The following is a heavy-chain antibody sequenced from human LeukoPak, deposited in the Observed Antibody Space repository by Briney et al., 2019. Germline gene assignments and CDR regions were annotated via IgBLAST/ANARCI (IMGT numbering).Heavy chain of an antibody. CDR3: ARDGPRDNSMDV. CDR2: IIPIFGTA. D-gene: IGHD1-14*01. V-gene: IGHV1-69*13. Sequence: ASVKVSCKASGGTFSSYAISWVRQAPGQGLEWMGGIIPIFGTANYAQKFQGRVTITADESTSTAYMELSSLRSEDTAVYYCARDGPRDNSMDVWGKGTTVTISS. CDR1: GGTFSSYA. J-gene: IGHJ6*03.